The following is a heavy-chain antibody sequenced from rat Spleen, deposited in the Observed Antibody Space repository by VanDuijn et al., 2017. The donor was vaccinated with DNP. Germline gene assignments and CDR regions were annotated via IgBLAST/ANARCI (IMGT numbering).Heavy chain of an antibody. J-gene: IGHJ1*01. D-gene: IGHD1-4*01. CDR3: ARGTRALYYWYFDF. V-gene: IGHV5S10*01. CDR1: GFTFSDYA. CDR2: LIYAGSRN. Sequence: EVQLVESGGGLVQPGNSLKLSCAASGFTFSDYAMAWVRQSPKKGLEWGATLIYAGSRNYYRDSVKGRFTISRDNAENTLFLQMDSLRSEDTATYYCARGTRALYYWYFDFWGPGTMVTVSS.